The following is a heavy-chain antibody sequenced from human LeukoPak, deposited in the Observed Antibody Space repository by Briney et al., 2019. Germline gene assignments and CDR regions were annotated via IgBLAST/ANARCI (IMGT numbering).Heavy chain of an antibody. CDR3: VRSIVGAAPDS. D-gene: IGHD1-26*01. J-gene: IGHJ4*02. Sequence: PGGSLRLSCAASGFTFSSYWMHWVRQAPGKGLVWVSRISGDGSGTNYADSVKGRFTISRDNAKNTLYLQMNSLRAEDTAVYYCVRSIVGAAPDSWGQGTLVTVSS. V-gene: IGHV3-74*01. CDR1: GFTFSSYW. CDR2: ISGDGSGT.